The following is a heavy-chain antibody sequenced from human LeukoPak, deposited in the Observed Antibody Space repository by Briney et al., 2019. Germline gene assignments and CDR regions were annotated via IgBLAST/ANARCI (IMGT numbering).Heavy chain of an antibody. J-gene: IGHJ4*02. V-gene: IGHV1-18*01. CDR3: ASGDPREYY. CDR1: GYTFTSYG. CDR2: ISAYNGNT. D-gene: IGHD3-10*01. Sequence: ASVKVSCKASGYTFTSYGISWVRQAPGQGLEWMGWISAYNGNTNYAQKFQGRVTITADESTSTAYMELSSLRSEDTAVYCCASGDPREYYWGQGTLVTVSS.